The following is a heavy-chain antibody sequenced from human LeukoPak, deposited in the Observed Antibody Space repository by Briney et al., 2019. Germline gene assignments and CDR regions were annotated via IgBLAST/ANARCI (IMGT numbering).Heavy chain of an antibody. V-gene: IGHV1-46*01. J-gene: IGHJ4*02. D-gene: IGHD6-19*01. CDR1: GYTFTSYY. CDR2: INPSGGST. Sequence: ASVTVSCKASGYTFTSYYMHWVRQAPGQGLEWMGIINPSGGSTSYAQKFQGRVTMTRDTSTSTVYMELSSLRSEDTAVYYCAIAVAGTGGDYWGQGTLVTVSS. CDR3: AIAVAGTGGDY.